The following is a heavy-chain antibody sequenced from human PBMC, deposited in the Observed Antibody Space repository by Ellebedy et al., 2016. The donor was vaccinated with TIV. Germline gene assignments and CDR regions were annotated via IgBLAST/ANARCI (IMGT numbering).Heavy chain of an antibody. J-gene: IGHJ5*02. CDR1: GGSISSYY. V-gene: IGHV4-59*01. D-gene: IGHD2-15*01. Sequence: MPSETLSLTCTVSGGSISSYYWSWIRQPPGKGLEWIGYIYYRGSTNYNPSLKSRVTISVDTSKNQFSLKLSSVTAADTAVYYCAREAAYGPSMNNWFDPWGQGTLVTVSS. CDR3: AREAAYGPSMNNWFDP. CDR2: IYYRGST.